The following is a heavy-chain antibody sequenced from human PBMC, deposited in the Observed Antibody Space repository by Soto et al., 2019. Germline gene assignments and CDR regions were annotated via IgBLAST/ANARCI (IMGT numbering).Heavy chain of an antibody. V-gene: IGHV4-31*03. CDR3: ARGKNWFDP. CDR1: GGSISSGGYH. Sequence: SETLSLTCTVSGGSISSGGYHWSWIRQHAGKSLEWIGYIYYSGSTYYNPSLKSRVTIPVDTSKNQFSLKLSSVTAADTAVYYCARGKNWFDPCGQGTLVTVS. J-gene: IGHJ5*02. CDR2: IYYSGST.